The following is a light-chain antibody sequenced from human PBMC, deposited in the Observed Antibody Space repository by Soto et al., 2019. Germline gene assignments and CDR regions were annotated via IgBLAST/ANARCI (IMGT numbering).Light chain of an antibody. Sequence: DIQMTQSPSTLSASVGDRVTITCRASQSISSWLAWYQQKPGKAPKLLIYDASSLESGVPSRFSGSGSGTEFTLTISXLQPDDFATYYCQQYNSYPWTFGQGTKVDLK. CDR1: QSISSW. CDR2: DAS. V-gene: IGKV1-5*01. CDR3: QQYNSYPWT. J-gene: IGKJ1*01.